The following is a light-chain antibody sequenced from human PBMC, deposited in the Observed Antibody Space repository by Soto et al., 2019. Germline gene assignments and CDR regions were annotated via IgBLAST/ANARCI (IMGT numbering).Light chain of an antibody. Sequence: DIQMTQSPSSLSASVGDRVTITCRASQSISSYLNWYQQKPGKAPKLLIYAASSLQSGVPSRFSGSGSGTDFTLTISSLKPEDFATYYCQQSYSTPLTFGGGPKVDIK. CDR3: QQSYSTPLT. CDR1: QSISSY. CDR2: AAS. V-gene: IGKV1-39*01. J-gene: IGKJ4*01.